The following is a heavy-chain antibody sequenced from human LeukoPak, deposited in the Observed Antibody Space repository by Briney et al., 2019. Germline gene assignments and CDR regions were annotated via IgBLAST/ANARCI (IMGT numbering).Heavy chain of an antibody. CDR1: GGSISSYY. V-gene: IGHV4-59*01. J-gene: IGHJ6*03. D-gene: IGHD6-13*01. CDR2: IYYSGST. Sequence: PSETLSLTCTVSGGSISSYYWSWIRQPPGKGLEWIGYIYYSGSTNYNPSLKSRVTISVDTSKNQFSLKLSSVTAADTAVYYCARGSDSSSWCTYYYYYMDVWGKGTTVTISS. CDR3: ARGSDSSSWCTYYYYYMDV.